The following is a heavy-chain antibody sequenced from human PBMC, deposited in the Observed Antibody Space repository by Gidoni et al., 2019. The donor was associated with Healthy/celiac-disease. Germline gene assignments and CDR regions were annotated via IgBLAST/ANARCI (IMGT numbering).Heavy chain of an antibody. CDR3: ARGSLRNYYDSSGYYVADAFDI. D-gene: IGHD3-22*01. J-gene: IGHJ3*02. Sequence: EVQLVESGGGLVQPGGSLRLSCAASGLTFSSYSMNWVRQAPGKGLEWVSYISSSSSTIYYADSVKGRFTISRDNAKNSLYLQMNSLRDEDTAVYYCARGSLRNYYDSSGYYVADAFDIWGQGTMVTVSS. V-gene: IGHV3-48*02. CDR2: ISSSSSTI. CDR1: GLTFSSYS.